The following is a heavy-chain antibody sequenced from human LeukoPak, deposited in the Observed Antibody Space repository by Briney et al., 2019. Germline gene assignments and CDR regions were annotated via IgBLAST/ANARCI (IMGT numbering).Heavy chain of an antibody. CDR1: GYTFTSYY. CDR2: INPSGGST. CDR3: ARVLAAARGYYYYMDV. Sequence: ASVKVSCKASGYTFTSYYMHWVRQAPGQGLEWMGIINPSGGSTSYAQKFQGRVTMTRDMSTSTVYMELSSLRSEDTAVYYCARVLAAARGYYYYMDVWGKGTTVTISS. D-gene: IGHD6-13*01. V-gene: IGHV1-46*01. J-gene: IGHJ6*03.